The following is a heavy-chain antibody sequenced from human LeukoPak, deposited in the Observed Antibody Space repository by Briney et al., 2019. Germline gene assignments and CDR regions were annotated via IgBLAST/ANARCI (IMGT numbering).Heavy chain of an antibody. D-gene: IGHD3-22*01. J-gene: IGHJ4*02. V-gene: IGHV1-2*02. CDR3: ARDERYDSSGYPFDY. CDR1: GYTFTGYF. CDR2: INPNSGGT. Sequence: VSVKVSCKASGYTFTGYFIHWVRQAPGQGLEWMGWINPNSGGTNYAQKFQGRVTMTRDTSIITAYMELGRLSSDDTAVYYCARDERYDSSGYPFDYWGQGTLVTVSS.